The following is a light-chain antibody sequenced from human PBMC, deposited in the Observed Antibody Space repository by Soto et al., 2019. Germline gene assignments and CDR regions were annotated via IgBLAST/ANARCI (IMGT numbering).Light chain of an antibody. CDR1: QSVSSN. CDR2: GAS. CDR3: QQYNSWPPLT. J-gene: IGKJ4*01. V-gene: IGKV3-15*01. Sequence: EIVMTQSPATLSVSPGERATLSCRASQSVSSNFAWYQQKPGQAPRLLIYGASTRATGIPARFSGSGSGTEFTLTISSLQSEDFAVYYCQQYNSWPPLTFGAGTKVEIK.